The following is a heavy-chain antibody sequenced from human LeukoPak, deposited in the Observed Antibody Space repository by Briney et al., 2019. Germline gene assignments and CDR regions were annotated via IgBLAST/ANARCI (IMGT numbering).Heavy chain of an antibody. J-gene: IGHJ2*01. D-gene: IGHD1-26*01. V-gene: IGHV3-30*03. CDR2: ISYDGSNK. Sequence: GRSLRLSCAASGFTFSGYGMHWVRQAPGKGLEWVAVISYDGSNKYYADSVKGRFTISRDNAKNSLYLQMNSLRAGDTAVYYCARDRSGSFLWYFDLWGRGTLVTVSS. CDR3: ARDRSGSFLWYFDL. CDR1: GFTFSGYG.